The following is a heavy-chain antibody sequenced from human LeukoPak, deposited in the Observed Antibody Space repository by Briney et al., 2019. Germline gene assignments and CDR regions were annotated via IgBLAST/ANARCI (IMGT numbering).Heavy chain of an antibody. CDR2: ISSSGSTI. D-gene: IGHD4-11*01. CDR1: GLTFSSFE. J-gene: IGHJ6*02. V-gene: IGHV3-48*03. Sequence: GGSLRLSCAASGLTFSSFEMNWVRQAPGKGLECVSYISSSGSTIYYADSVRGRFTISRDNAKNSLYLEMNSLRAEDTAVYYCARDYTNYGNYYNGMDVWGQGTTVTVSS. CDR3: ARDYTNYGNYYNGMDV.